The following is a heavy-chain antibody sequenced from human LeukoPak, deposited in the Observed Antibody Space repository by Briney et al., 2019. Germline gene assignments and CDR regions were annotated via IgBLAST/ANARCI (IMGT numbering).Heavy chain of an antibody. D-gene: IGHD4-23*01. J-gene: IGHJ6*03. CDR2: ISYSGNT. Sequence: SETLSLTCTVSGGSISSSLYYWAWIRQPPGKGLEWIGSISYSGNTYYNPSLKSRVTISVDTSKNQFSLKLSSVTAADTAVYYCARLHYGGNYGYYYYYMDVWGKGTTVTISS. CDR3: ARLHYGGNYGYYYYYMDV. V-gene: IGHV4-39*01. CDR1: GGSISSSLYY.